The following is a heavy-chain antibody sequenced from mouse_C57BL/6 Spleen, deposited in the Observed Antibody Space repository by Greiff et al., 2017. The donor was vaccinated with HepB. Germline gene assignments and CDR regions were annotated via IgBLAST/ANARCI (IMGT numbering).Heavy chain of an antibody. CDR3: ARGGDASYFDV. Sequence: VQLQQSGPELVKPGASVKIPCKASGYTFTDYNMDWVKQSHGKSLEWIGDINPNNGGTIYNQKFKGKATLTVDKSSSTAYMELRSLTSEDTAVYYCARGGDASYFDVWGTGTTVTVSS. V-gene: IGHV1-18*01. D-gene: IGHD3-3*01. CDR2: INPNNGGT. J-gene: IGHJ1*03. CDR1: GYTFTDYN.